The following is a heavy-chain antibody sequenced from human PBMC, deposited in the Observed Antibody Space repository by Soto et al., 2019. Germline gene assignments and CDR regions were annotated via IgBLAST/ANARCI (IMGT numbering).Heavy chain of an antibody. CDR1: GYTFTSYG. J-gene: IGHJ6*02. Sequence: ASVKVSCKASGYTFTSYGISWVRQAPGQGLEWMGWISAYSGNTNYAQKLQGRVTMTTDTSTSTAYMELRSLRSDDTAVYYCARERYYGSGSLDYYYYYGMDVWGQGTTVTVSS. CDR2: ISAYSGNT. V-gene: IGHV1-18*01. D-gene: IGHD3-10*01. CDR3: ARERYYGSGSLDYYYYYGMDV.